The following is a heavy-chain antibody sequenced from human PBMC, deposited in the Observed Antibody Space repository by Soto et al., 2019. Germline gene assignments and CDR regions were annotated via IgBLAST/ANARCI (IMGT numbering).Heavy chain of an antibody. CDR1: GYTFTGYY. D-gene: IGHD3-10*01. CDR3: ARDFPITMVRGVITYYYYGMDV. J-gene: IGHJ6*02. CDR2: INPNSGGT. V-gene: IGHV1-2*04. Sequence: GASVKVSCKASGYTFTGYYLHWVRQAPGQGLEWMGWINPNSGGTNYAQKFQGWVTMTRDTSISTAYMELSSLRSEDTAVYYCARDFPITMVRGVITYYYYGMDVWGQGTTVTVSS.